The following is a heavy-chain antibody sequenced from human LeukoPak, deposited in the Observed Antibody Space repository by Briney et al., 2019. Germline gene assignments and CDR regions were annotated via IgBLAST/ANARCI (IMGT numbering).Heavy chain of an antibody. CDR3: AADGPADLFDGSEDPPRDAFEI. D-gene: IGHD3-22*01. CDR2: IVVGSGNT. CDR1: GFTFSSST. V-gene: IGHV1-58*02. J-gene: IGHJ3*02. Sequence: GASVTVSCKASGFTFSSSTMQWVRQARGQRLEWIGWIVVGSGNTNYAQKFQERVTISRDMSTSTAYMELSSLTSEDTAVFYCAADGPADLFDGSEDPPRDAFEIWGQGTMVTVSS.